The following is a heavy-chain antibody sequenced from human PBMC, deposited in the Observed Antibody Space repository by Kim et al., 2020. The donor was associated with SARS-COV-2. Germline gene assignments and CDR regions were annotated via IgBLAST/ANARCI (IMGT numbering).Heavy chain of an antibody. CDR2: IKSKSDGATK. V-gene: IGHV3-15*05. CDR1: GLRFSNAY. CDR3: TTTQRGYSAYEMAH. D-gene: IGHD5-12*01. J-gene: IGHJ1*01. Sequence: GGSLRLSCETSGLRFSNAYMHWVRQIPGKGPEWVGVIKSKSDGATKDYAVPVKGRFSISRDDSKNTLYLQMNGLKIEDTAVYFCTTTQRGYSAYEMAHWG.